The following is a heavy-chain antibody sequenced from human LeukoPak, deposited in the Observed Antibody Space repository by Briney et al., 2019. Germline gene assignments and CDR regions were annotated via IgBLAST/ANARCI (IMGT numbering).Heavy chain of an antibody. D-gene: IGHD2-2*01. CDR2: IIPIFGTA. CDR3: AREYQTHTPYDSYMDV. CDR1: GGTFSSYA. J-gene: IGHJ6*03. V-gene: IGHV1-69*05. Sequence: ASVKVSCKASGGTFSSYAISWARQAPGQGLEWMGGIIPIFGTANYAQKFQGRVTITTDESTSTAYMELSSLRSEDTAVYYCAREYQTHTPYDSYMDVWGKGTTVTVSS.